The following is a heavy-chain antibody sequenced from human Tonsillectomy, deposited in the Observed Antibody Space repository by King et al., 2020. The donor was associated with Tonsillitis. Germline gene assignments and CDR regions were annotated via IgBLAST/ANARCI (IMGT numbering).Heavy chain of an antibody. CDR3: ARVFCTSTSCSIGGWCDP. D-gene: IGHD2-2*01. Sequence: VQLQQWGAGLLKPSETLSLTCAVYGGSFSGYYWSWIRQTPGKGLEWIGEINYSGSSNYNPSLKSRVTISVDTSKNQFSLKLSSVTAADTAVYYCARVFCTSTSCSIGGWCDPWGQGTLVTVSS. J-gene: IGHJ5*02. V-gene: IGHV4-34*01. CDR2: INYSGSS. CDR1: GGSFSGYY.